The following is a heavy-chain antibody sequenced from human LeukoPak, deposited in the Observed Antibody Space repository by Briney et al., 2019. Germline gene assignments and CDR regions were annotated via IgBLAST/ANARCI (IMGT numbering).Heavy chain of an antibody. J-gene: IGHJ4*02. V-gene: IGHV3-11*05. Sequence: PGGSLRLSCAASGFTFSDYYMSWIRQAPGKGLEWVSYISSSSSYTNYADSVKGRFTISRDNAKNSLYLQMNSLRAEDTAVYYCARVGETLIYCSSGSCYLDYWGQGTLVTVSS. CDR2: ISSSSSYT. CDR3: ARVGETLIYCSSGSCYLDY. CDR1: GFTFSDYY. D-gene: IGHD2-15*01.